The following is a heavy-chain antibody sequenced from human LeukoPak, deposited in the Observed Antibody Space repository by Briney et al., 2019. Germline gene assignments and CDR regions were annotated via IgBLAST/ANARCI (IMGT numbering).Heavy chain of an antibody. Sequence: GRSLRLSCAASGFTFDDYAMHWVRQAPGKGLEWVSGISWNSGSIGYADSVKGRFTISRDNAKNSLYLQMNSLRAEDMALYYCAKEYCSGGSCYRGAFDIWGQGTMFTVSS. V-gene: IGHV3-9*03. J-gene: IGHJ3*02. CDR3: AKEYCSGGSCYRGAFDI. CDR2: ISWNSGSI. D-gene: IGHD2-15*01. CDR1: GFTFDDYA.